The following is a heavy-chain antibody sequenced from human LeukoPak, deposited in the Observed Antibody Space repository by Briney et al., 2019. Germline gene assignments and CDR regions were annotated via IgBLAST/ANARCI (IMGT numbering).Heavy chain of an antibody. CDR3: ARAYTAMVLYYFDY. D-gene: IGHD5-18*01. Sequence: GGSLRLSCAASGFTFSSYAMHWVRQAPGKGLEWVAVISYDGSNKYYADSVKGRFTISRDNSKNTLYLQMNSLRAEDTAVYHCARAYTAMVLYYFDYWGQGTLVTVSS. CDR2: ISYDGSNK. CDR1: GFTFSSYA. J-gene: IGHJ4*02. V-gene: IGHV3-30*04.